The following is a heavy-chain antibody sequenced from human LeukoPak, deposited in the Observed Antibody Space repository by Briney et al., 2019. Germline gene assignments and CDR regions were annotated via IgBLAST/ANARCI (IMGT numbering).Heavy chain of an antibody. V-gene: IGHV4-31*03. CDR3: AREKGSTSSLYGMDV. D-gene: IGHD2-2*01. CDR2: IYYSGST. CDR1: GGSISSGGYY. Sequence: SQTLSLTCTVSGGSISSGGYYWSWIRQHPGKGLEWIGYIYYSGSTYYNPSLKSRVTISVDTSKNQFSLKLSSVTAADTAVYYCAREKGSTSSLYGMDVWGQGTTVTVSS. J-gene: IGHJ6*02.